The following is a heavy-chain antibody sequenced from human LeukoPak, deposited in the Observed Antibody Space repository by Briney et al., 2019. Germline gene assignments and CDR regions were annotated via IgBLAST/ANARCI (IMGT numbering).Heavy chain of an antibody. CDR1: GGSISNYY. D-gene: IGHD5-18*01. V-gene: IGHV4-59*01. J-gene: IGHJ6*03. CDR2: IYYNGNT. CDR3: AREREWIQLPAMRSYYYMDV. Sequence: SETLSLTCTVIGGSISNYYWSWIRQPPGKGLEWIGYIYYNGNTNYNPSLKSRVTISVDTSKNQFSLKLSSVTAADTAVYYCAREREWIQLPAMRSYYYMDVWGRGTTVTVSS.